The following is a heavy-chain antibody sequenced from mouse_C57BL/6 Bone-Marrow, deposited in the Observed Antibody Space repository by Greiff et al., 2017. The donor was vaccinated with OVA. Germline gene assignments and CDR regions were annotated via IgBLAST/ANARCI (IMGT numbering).Heavy chain of an antibody. CDR3: TRGGGFFYAMDY. V-gene: IGHV1-15*01. CDR1: GYTFTDYE. CDR2: IDPETGGT. J-gene: IGHJ4*01. Sequence: VKLVESGAELVRPGASVTLSCKASGYTFTDYEMHWVKQTPVHGLEWIGAIDPETGGTAYNQKFKGKAILTADKSSSTAYMELRSLTSEDSAVYYCTRGGGFFYAMDYWGQGTSVTVSS.